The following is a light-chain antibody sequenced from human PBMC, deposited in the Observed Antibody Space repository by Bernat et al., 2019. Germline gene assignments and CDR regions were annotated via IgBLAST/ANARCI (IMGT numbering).Light chain of an antibody. Sequence: DIVLTQSPGTLSLSAGEGATLSCRASQTFSGSYLAWYQQKPGQAPRLLIYSASIRASGIPDRFSGSGSGTDFTLTVSRLDPEDSAVYYCQQYFSSPYTFGGGTKVEIK. J-gene: IGKJ4*01. V-gene: IGKV3-20*01. CDR3: QQYFSSPYT. CDR1: QTFSGSY. CDR2: SAS.